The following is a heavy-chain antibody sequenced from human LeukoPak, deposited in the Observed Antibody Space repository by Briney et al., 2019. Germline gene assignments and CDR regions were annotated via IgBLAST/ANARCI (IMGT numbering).Heavy chain of an antibody. D-gene: IGHD3-22*01. Sequence: LRLSCAASGFTVSSNYMSRIRQPPGKGLEWIGYIYYSGSTYYNPSLKSRVTISVDTSKNQFSLKLSSVTAADTAVYYCARENLGYYYDSDAFDIWGQGTMVTVSS. CDR2: IYYSGST. J-gene: IGHJ3*02. CDR1: GFTVSSNY. CDR3: ARENLGYYYDSDAFDI. V-gene: IGHV4-30-4*08.